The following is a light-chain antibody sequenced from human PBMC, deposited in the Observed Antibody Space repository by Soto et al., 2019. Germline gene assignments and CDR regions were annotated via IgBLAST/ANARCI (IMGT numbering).Light chain of an antibody. CDR1: SSNIGSGYA. J-gene: IGLJ2*01. CDR2: DST. CDR3: PSYERSLGGSVL. Sequence: QSVLTQPPSVSGAPGQRVTISCTGSSSNIGSGYAVHWYQQLPGIGPRLLIYDSTSRPSGVPDRFSGSKSGTSASLAITGLQAEDEAYYYCPSYERSLGGSVLFGGGTALTVL. V-gene: IGLV1-40*01.